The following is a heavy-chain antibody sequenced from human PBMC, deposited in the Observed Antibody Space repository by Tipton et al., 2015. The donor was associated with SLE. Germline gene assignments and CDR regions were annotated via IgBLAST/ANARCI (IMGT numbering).Heavy chain of an antibody. V-gene: IGHV4-38-2*02. CDR1: GYSISSGYY. CDR3: ARDGQWLVFDY. Sequence: LRLSCAVSGYSISSGYYWGWIRQPPGKGLEWIGSIYHSGSTYYNPSLKSRVTISVDTSKNQFSLKLSSVTAADTAVYYCARDGQWLVFDYWGQGTLVTVSS. D-gene: IGHD6-19*01. J-gene: IGHJ4*02. CDR2: IYHSGST.